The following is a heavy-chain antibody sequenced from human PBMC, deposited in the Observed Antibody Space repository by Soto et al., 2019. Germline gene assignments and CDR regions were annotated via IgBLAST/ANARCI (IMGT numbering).Heavy chain of an antibody. Sequence: EVQLVESGGGLVQPGGSLKLSCAASGFTFSDSTIHWVRQASGQGLEWVGRIRSEANSYATAYTASVKGRFTIYRDDSNKTAYLQMNSLKTEDTAVYYCSRRSQYSSGQWGMDVWGQGTTVTVSS. CDR2: IRSEANSYAT. D-gene: IGHD6-19*01. V-gene: IGHV3-73*02. J-gene: IGHJ6*02. CDR3: SRRSQYSSGQWGMDV. CDR1: GFTFSDST.